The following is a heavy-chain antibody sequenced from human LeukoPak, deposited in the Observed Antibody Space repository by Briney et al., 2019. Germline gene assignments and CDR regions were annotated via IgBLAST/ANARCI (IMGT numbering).Heavy chain of an antibody. Sequence: ASVKVSCKASGYTFTSYYMHWVQQAPGQGLEWMGIINPSGGSTSYTQKFQGRVTMTRDTSTSTVYMELSSLRSEDAAVYYCARSPRGLYDSSAAFDIWGQGTMVTVSS. CDR1: GYTFTSYY. D-gene: IGHD3-22*01. V-gene: IGHV1-46*01. J-gene: IGHJ3*02. CDR3: ARSPRGLYDSSAAFDI. CDR2: INPSGGST.